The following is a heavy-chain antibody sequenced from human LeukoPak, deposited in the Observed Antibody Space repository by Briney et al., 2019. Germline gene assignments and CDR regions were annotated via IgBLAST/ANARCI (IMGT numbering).Heavy chain of an antibody. V-gene: IGHV3-21*01. CDR2: ISSSTSYI. D-gene: IGHD3-10*01. J-gene: IGHJ4*02. CDR1: GFTFSSYS. CDR3: ATYQGKNYGPFDY. Sequence: PGGSLRLSCAASGFTFSSYSMNWVRQAPGKGLERVSSISSSTSYIYYVASVKGRFTISRDNAKSSLYLQVNSLRAEDTAVYYCATYQGKNYGPFDYWGQGALVTVSS.